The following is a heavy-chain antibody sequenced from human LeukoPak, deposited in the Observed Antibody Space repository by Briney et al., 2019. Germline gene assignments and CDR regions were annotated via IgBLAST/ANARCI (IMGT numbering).Heavy chain of an antibody. Sequence: GGSLRLSCAASGFTFSSYWMSWVRQAPGKGLEWVADIKQDGSEKYYVDSVKGRFTISRDNAKNSLYLQMNSLRVEDTAVFYCARVPFTMVYYGSVTFYGFDYWGQGTLVTVSS. J-gene: IGHJ4*02. D-gene: IGHD3-10*01. CDR3: ARVPFTMVYYGSVTFYGFDY. V-gene: IGHV3-7*01. CDR1: GFTFSSYW. CDR2: IKQDGSEK.